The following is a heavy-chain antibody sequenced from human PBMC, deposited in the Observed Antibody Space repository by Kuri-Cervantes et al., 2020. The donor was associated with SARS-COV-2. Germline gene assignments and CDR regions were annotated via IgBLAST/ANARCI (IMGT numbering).Heavy chain of an antibody. CDR3: AKGSYYDSSGSNYYYYGMDV. Sequence: ASVKVSCKASGYTFTSYAMHWVRQDPGQRLEWMGWINAGNGNTKYSQKFQGRVTVTRDTSASTAYMELSSLRSEDTAVYYCAKGSYYDSSGSNYYYYGMDVWGQGTTVTVSS. J-gene: IGHJ6*02. D-gene: IGHD3-22*01. CDR2: INAGNGNT. CDR1: GYTFTSYA. V-gene: IGHV1-3*01.